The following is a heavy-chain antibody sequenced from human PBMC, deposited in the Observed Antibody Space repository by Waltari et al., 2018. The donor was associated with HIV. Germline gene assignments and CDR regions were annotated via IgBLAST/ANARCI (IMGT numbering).Heavy chain of an antibody. Sequence: EVQLVESGGGLVKPGGSLRLSCAASGFTFSSYRMHWVRQVPGKGLEWGSSIRSSSSYIHYADSVKGRFTISRDNAKNSLYLQMNSLRAEDTAVYYCARGVVAATTDAFDIWGQGTRVTVSS. CDR2: IRSSSSYI. D-gene: IGHD2-15*01. CDR3: ARGVVAATTDAFDI. V-gene: IGHV3-21*01. J-gene: IGHJ3*02. CDR1: GFTFSSYR.